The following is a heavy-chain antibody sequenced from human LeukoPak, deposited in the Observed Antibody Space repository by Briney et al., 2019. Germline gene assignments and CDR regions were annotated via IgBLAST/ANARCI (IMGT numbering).Heavy chain of an antibody. CDR2: IGTRSNPI. V-gene: IGHV3-11*04. CDR3: AREGIVGPTAY. CDR1: GFSFSDFY. J-gene: IGHJ4*02. D-gene: IGHD1-26*01. Sequence: GGSLRLSCAASGFSFSDFYMSWIRQAPGMGLEWISYIGTRSNPIYYADSVKGRFTISRDNAKNSLYLQMNSLRAEDTAVYYCAREGIVGPTAYWGQGTLVTVSS.